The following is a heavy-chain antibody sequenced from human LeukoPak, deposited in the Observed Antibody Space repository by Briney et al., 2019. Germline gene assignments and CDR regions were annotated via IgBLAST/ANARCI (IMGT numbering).Heavy chain of an antibody. CDR1: GGTFSSYA. Sequence: GASVKVSCKASGGTFSSYAISWVRQAPGQGLEWMGGIIPIFGTANYAQKFQGRVTITADESTSTAYMELSSLRSEDTAVYYCARAVGTGYHTSNYYYGMDVWGKGTTVTVSS. CDR2: IIPIFGTA. CDR3: ARAVGTGYHTSNYYYGMDV. J-gene: IGHJ6*04. D-gene: IGHD3/OR15-3a*01. V-gene: IGHV1-69*13.